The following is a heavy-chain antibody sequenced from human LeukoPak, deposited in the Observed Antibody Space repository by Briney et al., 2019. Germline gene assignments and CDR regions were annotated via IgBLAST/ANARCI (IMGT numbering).Heavy chain of an antibody. CDR1: GGSISSGGYY. J-gene: IGHJ4*02. Sequence: PSETLSLTCTVSGGSISSGGYYWSWIRQHPGKGLEWIGYIYYSGSTYYNPSLKSRVTISVDTSKNQFSLKLSSVTAADTAVYYCARDFSGGYFDYWGQGTLVTVSS. CDR3: ARDFSGGYFDY. CDR2: IYYSGST. D-gene: IGHD3-16*01. V-gene: IGHV4-31*03.